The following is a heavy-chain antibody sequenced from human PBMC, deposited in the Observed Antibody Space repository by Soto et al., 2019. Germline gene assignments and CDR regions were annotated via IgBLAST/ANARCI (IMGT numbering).Heavy chain of an antibody. CDR2: IYYSGST. J-gene: IGHJ4*02. CDR1: GGSISSGGYY. CDR3: ARSSTSANYFDY. V-gene: IGHV4-31*03. D-gene: IGHD2-2*01. Sequence: QVQLQESGPGLVKPSQTLSLTCTVSGGSISSGGYYWSWIRQHPGKGLEWIGYIYYSGSTCYNPSLKSRVTISVDTSKNQFSLKLSSVTAAATAVYYCARSSTSANYFDYWGQGTLVTVSS.